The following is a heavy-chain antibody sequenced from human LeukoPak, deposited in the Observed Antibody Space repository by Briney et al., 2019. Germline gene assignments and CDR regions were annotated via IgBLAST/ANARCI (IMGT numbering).Heavy chain of an antibody. CDR1: GGTFSSYA. Sequence: GASVKVSCKASGGTFSSYAISWVRQAPGQGLEWMGRIIPILGIANYAQKFQGRVTITADKSTSTAYMELSSLRSEDTAVYYCARAPTYYDILTGYQDHYYYGMDVWGQGTTVTVSS. CDR2: IIPILGIA. D-gene: IGHD3-9*01. CDR3: ARAPTYYDILTGYQDHYYYGMDV. V-gene: IGHV1-69*04. J-gene: IGHJ6*02.